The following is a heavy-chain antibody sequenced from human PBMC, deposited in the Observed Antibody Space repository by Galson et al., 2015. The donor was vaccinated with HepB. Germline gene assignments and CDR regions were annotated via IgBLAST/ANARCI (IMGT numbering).Heavy chain of an antibody. J-gene: IGHJ4*02. CDR2: IKQDGSEK. CDR1: GFTFSTYA. D-gene: IGHD1-1*01. Sequence: SLRLSCAASGFTFSTYAMSWVRQAPGKGLEWVANIKQDGSEKYYVDSVKGRFTISRDNAKNSLYLQMNSLRAEDTAVYYCARDTRPFDYWGQGTLVTVSS. CDR3: ARDTRPFDY. V-gene: IGHV3-7*03.